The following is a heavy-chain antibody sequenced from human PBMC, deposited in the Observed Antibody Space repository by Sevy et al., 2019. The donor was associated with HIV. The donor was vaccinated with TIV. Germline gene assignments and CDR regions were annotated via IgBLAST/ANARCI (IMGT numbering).Heavy chain of an antibody. CDR3: ARDRHIIRIAAAGTFDP. V-gene: IGHV1-18*04. J-gene: IGHJ5*02. CDR2: ISAYNGNT. Sequence: ASVKVSCKASGYTFTSYGISWVRQAPGQGLEWMGWISAYNGNTNYAQKLQGRVTMTTDTSTSTAYMELRSLRSDDTAVYDCARDRHIIRIAAAGTFDPWGQGTLVTVSS. D-gene: IGHD6-13*01. CDR1: GYTFTSYG.